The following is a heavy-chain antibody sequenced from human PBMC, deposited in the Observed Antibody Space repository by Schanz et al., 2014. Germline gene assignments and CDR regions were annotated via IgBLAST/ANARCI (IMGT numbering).Heavy chain of an antibody. CDR1: GGSIRSGTYY. D-gene: IGHD2-8*02. V-gene: IGHV4-31*03. CDR3: ARDSLRGATGGYGMDV. Sequence: QVQLQESGPGLVKPSQTLSLTCTVSGGSIRSGTYYWSWIRQHPGKGLEWIGYIYYSGSTYYNPSRKSRVTISVDKSKNQFSLKVRSVTAADTAVYYCARDSLRGATGGYGMDVWGQGTTVTVSS. CDR2: IYYSGST. J-gene: IGHJ6*02.